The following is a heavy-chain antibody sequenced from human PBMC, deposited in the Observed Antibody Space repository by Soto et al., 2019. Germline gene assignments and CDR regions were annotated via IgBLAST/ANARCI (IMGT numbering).Heavy chain of an antibody. CDR3: AKDQTAGIVGAITYYYGMDV. J-gene: IGHJ6*02. V-gene: IGHV3-30*18. CDR1: GFTFSSYS. CDR2: ICNDGSNI. D-gene: IGHD1-26*01. Sequence: GGSLTLSCAASGFTFSSYSMNLVRQAPGKGLEWVSVICNDGSNIYYADSVKGRFTISRDNSKNTLYLQMNSLRAEDTAVYYCAKDQTAGIVGAITYYYGMDVWGQGTTVTVSS.